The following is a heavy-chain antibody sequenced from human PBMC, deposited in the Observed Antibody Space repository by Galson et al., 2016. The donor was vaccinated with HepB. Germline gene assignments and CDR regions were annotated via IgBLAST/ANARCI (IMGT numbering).Heavy chain of an antibody. CDR1: GFTFRNHF. V-gene: IGHV3-74*01. CDR3: ARLYDAFWVGSYLDY. CDR2: INSDGTAA. Sequence: SLRLSCAASGFTFRNHFMHWVRQAPGKGLVWVARINSDGTAATYAESVQGRFTISRDNAENTLYLQMNSLRVEDTAVYYCARLYDAFWVGSYLDYWGQGTLVTVSS. D-gene: IGHD3-10*01. J-gene: IGHJ4*02.